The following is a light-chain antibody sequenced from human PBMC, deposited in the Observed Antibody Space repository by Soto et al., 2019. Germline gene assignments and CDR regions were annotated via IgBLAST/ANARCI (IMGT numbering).Light chain of an antibody. CDR3: QQADSFPLT. CDR2: GAS. CDR1: QDISSL. V-gene: IGKV1D-12*01. Sequence: DIQMTQSPSSVSASIGDRVTITCRASQDISSLLAWYQQKPGKAPKLLIYGASTLQSGVPSRFSGSGSGTHSTLTISSLQPEDFATYFCQQADSFPLTFGGGTKVDIK. J-gene: IGKJ4*01.